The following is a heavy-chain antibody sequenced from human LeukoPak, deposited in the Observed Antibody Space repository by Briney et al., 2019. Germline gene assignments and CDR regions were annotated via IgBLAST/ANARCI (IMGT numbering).Heavy chain of an antibody. V-gene: IGHV3-30*02. CDR3: AKDVQQQLGGSIDY. Sequence: PGGSLRLSCAASGFTFSSYGMHWVRQAPGKGLEWVAFIRYDGSNKYYADSVKGRFTISRDNSKNKLYLQMNSLRAEDTAVYYCAKDVQQQLGGSIDYWGQGTLVTVSS. CDR2: IRYDGSNK. D-gene: IGHD6-13*01. J-gene: IGHJ4*02. CDR1: GFTFSSYG.